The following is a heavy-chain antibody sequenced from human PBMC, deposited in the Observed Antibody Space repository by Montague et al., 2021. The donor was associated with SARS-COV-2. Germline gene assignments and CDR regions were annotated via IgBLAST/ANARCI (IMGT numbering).Heavy chain of an antibody. Sequence: SETLSLTCAVYGGSFSGYYWSWIRQPPGKGLVWIGEINHSGSTNYNPSLKSRVTISVDTSKNQFSLKLSSVTAADTAVYYCARGSGCNGGGCYSEWAPYYYYGMDVWGQGTTVTVSS. D-gene: IGHD2-15*01. CDR3: ARGSGCNGGGCYSEWAPYYYYGMDV. J-gene: IGHJ6*02. CDR1: GGSFSGYY. V-gene: IGHV4-34*01. CDR2: INHSGST.